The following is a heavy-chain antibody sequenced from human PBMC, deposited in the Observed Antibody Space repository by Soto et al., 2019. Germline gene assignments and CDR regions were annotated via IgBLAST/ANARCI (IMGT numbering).Heavy chain of an antibody. Sequence: GASVKVSCKASGYTFSDHYIHWVRQAPGQGLEWMGWINPNSGGTKYARKIQGRVTMTRDTSISTAYMELSRLTSDDTAVYYCARTGTGDYWGQGTLVTVSS. CDR3: ARTGTGDY. V-gene: IGHV1-2*02. CDR2: INPNSGGT. J-gene: IGHJ4*02. D-gene: IGHD3-10*01. CDR1: GYTFSDHY.